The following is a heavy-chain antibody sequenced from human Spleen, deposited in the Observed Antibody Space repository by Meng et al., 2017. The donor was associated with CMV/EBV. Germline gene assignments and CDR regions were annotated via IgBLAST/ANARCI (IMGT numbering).Heavy chain of an antibody. D-gene: IGHD4-11*01. CDR2: ISYDGRNK. Sequence: GESLKISCAASGFTFSSYGIHWVRQAPGKGLEWVSLISYDGRNKDYADAVKGRFTISRDNSKDTVFLQMDSLRAEDTAVYYCARVLGRTTGYYYYYGMDVWGQGTTVTVSS. CDR1: GFTFSSYG. CDR3: ARVLGRTTGYYYYYGMDV. V-gene: IGHV3-30*04. J-gene: IGHJ6*02.